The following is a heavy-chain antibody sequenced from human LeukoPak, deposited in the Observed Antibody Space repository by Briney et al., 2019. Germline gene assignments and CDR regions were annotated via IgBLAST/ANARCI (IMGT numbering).Heavy chain of an antibody. CDR1: GGSISSYY. J-gene: IGHJ5*02. CDR2: IYYSGST. V-gene: IGHV4-59*01. Sequence: SETLSLTCTVSGGSISSYYWSWIRQPPAKGLEWIGYIYYSGSTNYSPSLKSRVTISVDTSKNQFSLKLSSVTAADTAVYYCARDLRWGYNWFDPWGQGTLVTVSS. D-gene: IGHD4-23*01. CDR3: ARDLRWGYNWFDP.